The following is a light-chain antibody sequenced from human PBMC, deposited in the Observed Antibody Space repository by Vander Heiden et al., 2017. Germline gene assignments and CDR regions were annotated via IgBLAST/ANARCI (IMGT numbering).Light chain of an antibody. CDR3: QQRINWHPALT. J-gene: IGKJ4*01. CDR2: DAS. CDR1: QSVSSY. V-gene: IGKV3-11*01. Sequence: EIVLTQSPATLSLSPGERATLSCRASQSVSSYLAWYQQKPGQAPRLLIYDASNRATGIKARFSGSGDGTDFTLTISSRDPEDFAVYYCQQRINWHPALTFGGGTKVEIK.